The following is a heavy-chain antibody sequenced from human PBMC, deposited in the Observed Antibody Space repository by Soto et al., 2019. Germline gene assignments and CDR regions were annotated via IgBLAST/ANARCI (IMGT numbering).Heavy chain of an antibody. CDR2: ISSSGSTI. CDR1: GFTFSSYE. J-gene: IGHJ2*01. CDR3: ARDSTYYDFWSGYHNWYFDL. V-gene: IGHV3-48*03. Sequence: GGSLRLSCAASGFTFSSYEMNWVRQAPGKGLEWVSYISSSGSTIYYADSVKGRFTISRDNAKNSLYPQMNSLRAEDTAVYYCARDSTYYDFWSGYHNWYFDLWGRGTLVTVSS. D-gene: IGHD3-3*01.